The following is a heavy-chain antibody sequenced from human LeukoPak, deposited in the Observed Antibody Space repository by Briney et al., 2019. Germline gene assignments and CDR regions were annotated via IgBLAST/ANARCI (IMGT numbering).Heavy chain of an antibody. D-gene: IGHD1-26*01. CDR3: ASGGSGSYYGPFDY. CDR2: IYTSGST. J-gene: IGHJ4*02. Sequence: SETLSLTCTVSGGSISCYYWSWIRQPPGKGLEWIGYIYTSGSTNYNPSLKSRVTISVDASKNQFSLKLSSVTAADTAVYYCASGGSGSYYGPFDYWGQGTLVTVSS. V-gene: IGHV4-4*09. CDR1: GGSISCYY.